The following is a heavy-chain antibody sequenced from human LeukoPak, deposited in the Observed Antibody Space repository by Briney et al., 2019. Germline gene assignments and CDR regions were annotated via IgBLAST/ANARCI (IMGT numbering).Heavy chain of an antibody. CDR3: ARGYCDSSGYYRLGYFDY. CDR2: IYYSGST. J-gene: IGHJ4*02. V-gene: IGHV4-59*08. Sequence: PSETLSLTCTVSGGSISSYYWSWIRQPPGKGLEWIGYIYYSGSTNYNPSLKSRVTISVDTSKNQFSLKLSSVTAADTAVYYCARGYCDSSGYYRLGYFDYWGQGTLVTVSS. D-gene: IGHD3-22*01. CDR1: GGSISSYY.